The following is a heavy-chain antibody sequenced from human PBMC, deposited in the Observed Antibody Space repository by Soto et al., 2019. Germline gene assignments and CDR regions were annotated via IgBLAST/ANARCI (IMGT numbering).Heavy chain of an antibody. J-gene: IGHJ2*01. Sequence: EVQLVESGGGLVKPGGSLRLSCAASGFTFSSYSMNWVRQAPGKGLEWVSSISSSSSYIYYADSVKGRFTISRDNAKNXLYLQMNSLRAEDTAVYYCARDPWSSGWINWYFDLWGRGTLVTVSS. CDR3: ARDPWSSGWINWYFDL. D-gene: IGHD6-19*01. V-gene: IGHV3-21*01. CDR1: GFTFSSYS. CDR2: ISSSSSYI.